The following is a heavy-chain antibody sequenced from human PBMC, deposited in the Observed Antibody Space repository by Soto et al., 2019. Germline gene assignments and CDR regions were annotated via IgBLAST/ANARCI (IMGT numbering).Heavy chain of an antibody. J-gene: IGHJ6*03. CDR1: GGSISSSSYY. CDR2: IYYSGST. D-gene: IGHD5-12*01. CDR3: ASQYSGYDDDYYYYYYMDV. V-gene: IGHV4-39*01. Sequence: QLQLQESGPGLVKPSETLSLTCTVSGGSISSSSYYWGWIRQPPGKGLEWIGSIYYSGSTYYNPSLKSRVTISVDTSKNQCSLKLSSVTAADTAVYYCASQYSGYDDDYYYYYYMDVWGKGTTVTVSS.